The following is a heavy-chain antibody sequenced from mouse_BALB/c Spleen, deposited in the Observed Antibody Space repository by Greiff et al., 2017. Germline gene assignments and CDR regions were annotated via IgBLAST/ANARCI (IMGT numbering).Heavy chain of an antibody. V-gene: IGHV5-6-5*01. CDR3: ARDTTAWFAY. Sequence: EVMLVESGGGLVKPGGSLKLSCAASGFTFSSYAMSWVRQTPEKRLEWVASISSGGSTYYPDSVKGRFTISRDNARNILYLQMSSLRSEDTAMYYCARDTTAWFAYWGQGTLVTVSA. CDR1: GFTFSSYA. D-gene: IGHD1-1*01. CDR2: ISSGGST. J-gene: IGHJ3*01.